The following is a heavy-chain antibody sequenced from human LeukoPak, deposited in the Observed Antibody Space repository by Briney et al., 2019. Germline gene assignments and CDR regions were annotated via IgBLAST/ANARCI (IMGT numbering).Heavy chain of an antibody. CDR1: GFTFSSYG. CDR2: IRYDGSNK. Sequence: GGSLRLSCAASGFTFSSYGMHWVRQAPGKGLEWVAFIRYDGSNKYYADSVKGRFTISRDNSKNTLYLQMNSLRAEDTAVYYCAKSYYDFWSGYSTSPNYYYMDVWGKGTTVTVSS. J-gene: IGHJ6*03. D-gene: IGHD3-3*01. V-gene: IGHV3-30*02. CDR3: AKSYYDFWSGYSTSPNYYYMDV.